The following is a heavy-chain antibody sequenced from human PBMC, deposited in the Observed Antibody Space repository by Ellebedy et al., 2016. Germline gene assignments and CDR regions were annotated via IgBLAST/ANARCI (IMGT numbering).Heavy chain of an antibody. V-gene: IGHV3-7*01. Sequence: GESLKISXAASGFTFSSYWMSWVRQAPGKGLEWVANIKQDGSEKYYVDSVKGRFTISRDNAKNSLSLQMNSLRAEDTALYYCASSSTRGKVNFWGQGTLVTVSP. CDR1: GFTFSSYW. J-gene: IGHJ4*02. D-gene: IGHD2-2*01. CDR3: ASSSTRGKVNF. CDR2: IKQDGSEK.